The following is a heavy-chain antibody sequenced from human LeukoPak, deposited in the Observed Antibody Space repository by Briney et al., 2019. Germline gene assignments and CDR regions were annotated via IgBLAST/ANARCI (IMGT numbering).Heavy chain of an antibody. J-gene: IGHJ2*01. Sequence: PGRSLRLSCAASGFTFSSYGMHWVRQAPGKGLEWVAVIWYDGSHKYYADSLKGRFTISRDNSRTTLYLQMNSLRAEDTAVYYCARDRSPDYWYFDLWGRGTLVTVSS. V-gene: IGHV3-33*08. CDR1: GFTFSSYG. CDR2: IWYDGSHK. CDR3: ARDRSPDYWYFDL.